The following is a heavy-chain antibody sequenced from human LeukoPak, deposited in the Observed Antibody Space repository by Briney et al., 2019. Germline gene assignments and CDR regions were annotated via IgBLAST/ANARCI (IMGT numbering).Heavy chain of an antibody. CDR1: SGSISNSNYY. Sequence: SETLSLTCTVSSGSISNSNYYWGWIRQPPGKGLEWIGSIFYDGSPDYNPSLKSRVTISVDTSKNQFSLKVNSVTAADTAVYYCARANGDYSIPLDYWGQGTLVTVSS. D-gene: IGHD4-17*01. V-gene: IGHV4-39*07. CDR3: ARANGDYSIPLDY. J-gene: IGHJ4*02. CDR2: IFYDGSP.